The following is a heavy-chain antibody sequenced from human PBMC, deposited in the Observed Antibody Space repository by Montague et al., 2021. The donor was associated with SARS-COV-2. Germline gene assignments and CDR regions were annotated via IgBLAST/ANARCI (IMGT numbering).Heavy chain of an antibody. CDR1: GGSISSSSYY. CDR3: AREDAGDWYCAL. J-gene: IGHJ2*01. Sequence: SETLSLTCTVSGGSISSSSYYWGWIRQPPGKGPEWLGSIYYSGTTFYNPSLRSRVTMSVDTSKNQFSLRLSTVTAADTAVFYCAREDAGDWYCALWGRGTLVTVSS. D-gene: IGHD1-1*01. V-gene: IGHV4-39*01. CDR2: IYYSGTT.